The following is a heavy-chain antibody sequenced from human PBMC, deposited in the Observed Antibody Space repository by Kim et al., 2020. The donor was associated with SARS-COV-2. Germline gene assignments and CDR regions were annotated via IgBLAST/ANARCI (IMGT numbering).Heavy chain of an antibody. CDR3: ARGNLYDSSGYYPIEYYF. CDR2: INHSGST. CDR1: GGSFSGYY. V-gene: IGHV4-34*01. J-gene: IGHJ4*01. Sequence: SETLSLTCAVYGGSFSGYYWSWIRQPPGKGLEWIGEINHSGSTNYNPSLKSRVTISVDTSKNQFSLKLSSVTAADTAVYYCARGNLYDSSGYYPIEYYF. D-gene: IGHD3-22*01.